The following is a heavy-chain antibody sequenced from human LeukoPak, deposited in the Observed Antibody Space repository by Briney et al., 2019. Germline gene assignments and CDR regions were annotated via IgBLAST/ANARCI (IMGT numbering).Heavy chain of an antibody. CDR2: ISPYNGNT. CDR1: GYKFTNYG. CDR3: ARDARGYDAFDI. Sequence: ASVKVSCKASGYKFTNYGISWVRQAPGQGLEWMGWISPYNGNTIYAQKLQGRVTMTTDTSTSTAYMELRSLRSDDTAVYYCARDARGYDAFDIWGQGTMVTVSS. V-gene: IGHV1-18*01. D-gene: IGHD5-12*01. J-gene: IGHJ3*02.